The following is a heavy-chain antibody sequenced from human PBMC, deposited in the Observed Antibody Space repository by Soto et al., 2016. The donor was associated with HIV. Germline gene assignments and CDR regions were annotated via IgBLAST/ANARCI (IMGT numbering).Heavy chain of an antibody. CDR1: GFTFTSYS. V-gene: IGHV3-48*01. Sequence: EVQLVESGGGLVQPGGSLRLSCAASGFTFTSYSMNWVRQAPGKGLEWVSYISTTSSTIYYGGSVKGRFTISRDNARNSLYLQMNSLRTEDTAVYYCARMGRRIWFREFFITLDVWGKGTTVTVSS. J-gene: IGHJ6*04. D-gene: IGHD3-10*01. CDR3: ARMGRRIWFREFFITLDV. CDR2: ISTTSSTI.